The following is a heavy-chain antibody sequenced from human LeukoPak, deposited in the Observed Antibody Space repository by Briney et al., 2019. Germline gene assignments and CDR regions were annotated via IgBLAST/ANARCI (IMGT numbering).Heavy chain of an antibody. D-gene: IGHD3-16*01. CDR2: TYYRSKWYN. V-gene: IGHV6-1*01. J-gene: IGHJ4*02. CDR1: GDSVSSNGAA. CDR3: VRDGEGGLDYFDY. Sequence: SQTLSLTCAISGDSVSSNGAAWNWIRQSPSRGLEWLGRTYYRSKWYNDYALFVKSRITINPDTSKNQFSPHLNSVTPEDTAVYYCVRDGEGGLDYFDYWGQGTLVTVSS.